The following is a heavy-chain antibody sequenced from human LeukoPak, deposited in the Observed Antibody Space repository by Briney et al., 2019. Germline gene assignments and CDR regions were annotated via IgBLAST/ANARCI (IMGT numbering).Heavy chain of an antibody. V-gene: IGHV4-59*11. D-gene: IGHD2-2*01. CDR1: GGSLSSHY. Sequence: PSETLSLTCSVSGGSLSSHYWSWIRQPPGKGLELIGHIHDTGSTFYNPSLRGRVTISLDTSNNQFSLKLTSMTAADTAVYYCARFSSGCSTSSCHLTYWGQGTLVTVS. CDR3: ARFSSGCSTSSCHLTY. J-gene: IGHJ4*02. CDR2: IHDTGST.